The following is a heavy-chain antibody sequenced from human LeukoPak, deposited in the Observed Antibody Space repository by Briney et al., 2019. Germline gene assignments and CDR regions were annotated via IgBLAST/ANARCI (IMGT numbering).Heavy chain of an antibody. V-gene: IGHV4-59*01. CDR2: IYYSGST. CDR1: GGSISSYY. D-gene: IGHD6-19*01. J-gene: IGHJ4*02. Sequence: PSETLFLTCTVSGGSISSYYWSWIRQPPGKGLEWIGYIYYSGSTNYNPSLKSRVTISVDTSKNQFSLKLSSVTAADTAVYYCARFQYSSGWYYIDYFDYWGQGTLVTVSS. CDR3: ARFQYSSGWYYIDYFDY.